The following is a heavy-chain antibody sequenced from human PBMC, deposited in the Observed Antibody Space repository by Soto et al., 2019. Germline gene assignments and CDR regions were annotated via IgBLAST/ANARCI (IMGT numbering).Heavy chain of an antibody. D-gene: IGHD6-19*01. V-gene: IGHV3-49*04. CDR1: GFTFGDYA. Sequence: GGSLRLSCTASGFTFGDYAMSWVRQAPGKGLEWVGFIRSKAYGGTTEYAASVKGRFTISRDDSKSIAYLQMNSLKTEDTAVYYCTRVAPNIAVAGTRYYYYGMDVWGQGTTVTVS. CDR3: TRVAPNIAVAGTRYYYYGMDV. CDR2: IRSKAYGGTT. J-gene: IGHJ6*02.